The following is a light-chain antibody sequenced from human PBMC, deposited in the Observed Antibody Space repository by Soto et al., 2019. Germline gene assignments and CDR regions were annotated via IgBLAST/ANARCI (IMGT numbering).Light chain of an antibody. Sequence: QSVLTQPPSASGTPGQRVTISCSGSGSSIGTNTVNWYRQLPGTAPKLLIYGNNQRPSGVPDRFSGSKSGTSASLDISGLQSEDEAEYYCAAWDGSLNNVLFGGGTKLPVL. CDR2: GNN. V-gene: IGLV1-44*01. CDR1: GSSIGTNT. J-gene: IGLJ2*01. CDR3: AAWDGSLNNVL.